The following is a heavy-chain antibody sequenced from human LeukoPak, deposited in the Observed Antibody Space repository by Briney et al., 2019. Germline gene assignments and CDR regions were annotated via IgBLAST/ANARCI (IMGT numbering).Heavy chain of an antibody. J-gene: IGHJ4*02. CDR3: ARATAPTYVWGSYRYLDY. V-gene: IGHV3-48*01. Sequence: GGSLRLSCAASGFTFSSYSMNWVRQAPGKGLEWVSYISSSSSTIYYAGSVKGRFTISRDNAKNSLYLQMNSLRAEDTAVYYCARATAPTYVWGSYRYLDYWGQGTLVTVSS. D-gene: IGHD3-16*02. CDR1: GFTFSSYS. CDR2: ISSSSSTI.